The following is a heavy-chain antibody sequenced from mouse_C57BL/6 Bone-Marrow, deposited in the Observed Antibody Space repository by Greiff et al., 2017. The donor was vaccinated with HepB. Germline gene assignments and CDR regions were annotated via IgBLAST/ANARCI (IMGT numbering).Heavy chain of an antibody. Sequence: VKLMESGAELARPGASVKMSFKASGYTFTSYTMHWVKQRPGQGLEWIGYINPSSGYTKYNQKFKDKATLTADKSSSTAYMQLSSLTSEDSAVYYCARAPYGNYPYYYAMDYWGQGTSVTVSS. D-gene: IGHD2-1*01. J-gene: IGHJ4*01. CDR2: INPSSGYT. CDR1: GYTFTSYT. CDR3: ARAPYGNYPYYYAMDY. V-gene: IGHV1-4*01.